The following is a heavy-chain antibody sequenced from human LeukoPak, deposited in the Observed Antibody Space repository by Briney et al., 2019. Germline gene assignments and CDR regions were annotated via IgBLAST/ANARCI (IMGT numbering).Heavy chain of an antibody. J-gene: IGHJ4*02. CDR1: GFTFSSYW. D-gene: IGHD4-11*01. Sequence: GGSLRLSCAASGFTFSSYWMSWVRQAPGKGLEWVANIKQDGSEKYYVDSVKGRFTISRDNAKNSLYLQMNSLRAEDTAVYYCARDWGGYSDYSVYWGQGTLVTVSS. CDR2: IKQDGSEK. V-gene: IGHV3-7*01. CDR3: ARDWGGYSDYSVY.